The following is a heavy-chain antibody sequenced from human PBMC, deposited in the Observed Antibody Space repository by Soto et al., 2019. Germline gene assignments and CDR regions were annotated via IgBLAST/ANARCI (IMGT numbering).Heavy chain of an antibody. CDR1: GGTFSSYA. CDR3: ARVQMATSLWRAYYYYGMDV. V-gene: IGHV1-69*13. Sequence: ASVKVSCKASGGTFSSYAISWVRQAPGQGLEWMGGIIPIFGTADYAQKFQGRVTITADESISTAYMELSRLRSDDTAVYYCARVQMATSLWRAYYYYGMDVWGQGTTVTVSS. CDR2: IIPIFGTA. D-gene: IGHD5-12*01. J-gene: IGHJ6*02.